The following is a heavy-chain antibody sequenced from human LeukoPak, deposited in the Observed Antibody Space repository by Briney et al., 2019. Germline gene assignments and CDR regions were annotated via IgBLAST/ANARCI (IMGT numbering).Heavy chain of an antibody. CDR1: GFTFNNYG. Sequence: GGSLRLSCAASGFTFNNYGMHWVRQAPGKGLEWVANIRQDGSQKNYVDSVKGRFTISRDNAKNSLYLQMNSLRGEDTAVYYCARDEGDTVTTYRFDLWGRGTLVTVSS. CDR3: ARDEGDTVTTYRFDL. CDR2: IRQDGSQK. V-gene: IGHV3-7*01. J-gene: IGHJ2*01. D-gene: IGHD4-17*01.